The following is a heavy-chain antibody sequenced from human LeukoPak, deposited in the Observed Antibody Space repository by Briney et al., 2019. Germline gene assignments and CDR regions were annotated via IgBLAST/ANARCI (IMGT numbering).Heavy chain of an antibody. CDR3: ARHGPEWLRTPGTLDY. D-gene: IGHD5-12*01. Sequence: SETLSLTCTVSGGSISSSSYSWGWIRQPPGKGLEWIGSIYYSGSTYYNPSLKSRVTISVDTSKNQFSLKLSSVTAADTAVYYCARHGPEWLRTPGTLDYWGQGTLITVSS. CDR2: IYYSGST. J-gene: IGHJ4*02. CDR1: GGSISSSSYS. V-gene: IGHV4-39*01.